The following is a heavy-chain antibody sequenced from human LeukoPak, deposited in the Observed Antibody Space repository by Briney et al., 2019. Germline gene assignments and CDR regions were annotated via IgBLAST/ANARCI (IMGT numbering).Heavy chain of an antibody. CDR3: ARELERRRGYFDY. J-gene: IGHJ4*02. Sequence: GGSLRLSCAASGFTFSSYWMHWVRQAPGKGLVWVSRINSDGSSTSYADSVKGRFTISRDNAKNSLYLQMNSLRAEDTAVYYCARELERRRGYFDYWGQGTLVTVSS. CDR1: GFTFSSYW. V-gene: IGHV3-74*01. D-gene: IGHD1-1*01. CDR2: INSDGSST.